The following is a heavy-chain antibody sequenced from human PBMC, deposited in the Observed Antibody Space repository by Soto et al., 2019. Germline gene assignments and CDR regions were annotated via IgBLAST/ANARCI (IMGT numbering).Heavy chain of an antibody. CDR2: ISFDGGNT. V-gene: IGHV3-30*18. J-gene: IGHJ4*02. CDR1: GFTFNNYG. CDR3: VKQSGLGSYYNVGPGDPFDY. Sequence: GGSLRLSCAASGFTFNNYGMHWVRQAPGKGLEWVVVISFDGGNTVYADSVKGRFTISRDNSKDMLYLQMTSLRAEDTAVYYCVKQSGLGSYYNVGPGDPFDYRGQGTLITVSS. D-gene: IGHD3-10*01.